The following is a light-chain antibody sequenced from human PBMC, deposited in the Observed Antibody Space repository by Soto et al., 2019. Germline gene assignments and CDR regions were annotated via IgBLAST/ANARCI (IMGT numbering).Light chain of an antibody. Sequence: QSALTQPASVSGSPGQSITISCTGTSNDIGAYNYVSWYQQHPGKAPKLMIYDVRNRPSGVSNRFSGSKSGNTASLTISGLHTEDEADYYCSSYVSSSTLVFGTGTKVTVL. J-gene: IGLJ1*01. V-gene: IGLV2-14*01. CDR1: SNDIGAYNY. CDR3: SSYVSSSTLV. CDR2: DVR.